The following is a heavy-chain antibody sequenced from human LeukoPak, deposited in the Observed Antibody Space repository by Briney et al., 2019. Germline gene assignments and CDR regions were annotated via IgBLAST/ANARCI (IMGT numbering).Heavy chain of an antibody. CDR3: ARTYYYDSSGYYPASYYFDY. CDR2: ISSSSSYI. Sequence: GGSRRLSCAASGFTFSSYSMNWVRQAPGKGLEWVSSISSSSSYIYYADSVKGRFTISRDNAKNSLYLQMNSLRAEDTAVYYYARTYYYDSSGYYPASYYFDYWGQGTLVTVSS. J-gene: IGHJ4*02. V-gene: IGHV3-21*01. CDR1: GFTFSSYS. D-gene: IGHD3-22*01.